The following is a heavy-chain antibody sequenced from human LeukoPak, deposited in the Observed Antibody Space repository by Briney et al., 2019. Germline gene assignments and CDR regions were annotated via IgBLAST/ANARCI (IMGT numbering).Heavy chain of an antibody. CDR1: GFTFSSYA. V-gene: IGHV3-23*01. J-gene: IGHJ3*02. Sequence: GGSLRLSCAASGFTFSSYAMSWARQAPGKGLEWVSAISGSGGNTYYTDSVKGRFTISRDNSKNTLYLQMNSLRAEDTAVYYCAKDQFRSSFEIRLDAFDIWGQGTMVTVSS. D-gene: IGHD6-6*01. CDR2: ISGSGGNT. CDR3: AKDQFRSSFEIRLDAFDI.